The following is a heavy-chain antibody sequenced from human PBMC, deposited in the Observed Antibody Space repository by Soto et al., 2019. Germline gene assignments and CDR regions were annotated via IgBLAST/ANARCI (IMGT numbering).Heavy chain of an antibody. CDR3: ALQQLRPPNWFDP. Sequence: QVLLQESGPGLVKPSQTLSLTCTVSGGSISSGGYHWSCIRQHPGKGLEWIGYIYYSGSTYYNPSLMSRVSVSVDMSKNQLSLKLSSVTAGYTAVYYCALQQLRPPNWFDPCGQGTLVTVSS. V-gene: IGHV4-31*03. D-gene: IGHD6-13*01. J-gene: IGHJ5*02. CDR2: IYYSGST. CDR1: GGSISSGGYH.